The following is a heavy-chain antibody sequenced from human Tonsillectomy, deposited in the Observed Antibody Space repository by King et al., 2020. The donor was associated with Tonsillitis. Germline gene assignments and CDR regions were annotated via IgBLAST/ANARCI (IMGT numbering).Heavy chain of an antibody. Sequence: QLVQSGGGLVKPGGSLRLSCAASGFTFSTDTLNWLRHAPGKGLEWVSSISSRITYIKYAPSVKGRFTISSDNAKNSLDLQMNSLRAEDTAVYFCARDQYYDTSGYYGGFDYWGQGTLVTVSS. J-gene: IGHJ4*02. D-gene: IGHD3-22*01. CDR1: GFTFSTDT. CDR2: ISSRITYI. CDR3: ARDQYYDTSGYYGGFDY. V-gene: IGHV3-21*01.